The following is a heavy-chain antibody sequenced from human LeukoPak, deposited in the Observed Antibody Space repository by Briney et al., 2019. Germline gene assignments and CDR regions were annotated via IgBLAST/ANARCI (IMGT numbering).Heavy chain of an antibody. CDR3: ARHLDYDSSDYLDY. V-gene: IGHV5-10-1*01. D-gene: IGHD3-22*01. J-gene: IGHJ4*02. CDR2: IDPSDSYT. Sequence: GESLRISCKVSGYSFTNYWISWVRQMPGKGLEWMGRIDPSDSYTNYGPPFQGHVTISADKSITTAYLQWSSLKASDTAIYYCARHLDYDSSDYLDYWGQGTLVTVSS. CDR1: GYSFTNYW.